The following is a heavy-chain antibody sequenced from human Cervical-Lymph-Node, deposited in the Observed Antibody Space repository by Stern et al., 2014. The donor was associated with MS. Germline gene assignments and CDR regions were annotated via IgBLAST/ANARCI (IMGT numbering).Heavy chain of an antibody. Sequence: HVQLLESGRGLVQPARPLRLPCAVSGFTFSSYAIHWVRQAPGKGLELEAVISYDGSNKYYADSAMARVTITSDNSTNTPVVLMNSLRAEDTAVYYCARAQWELLRVDYWGQGTLVTVSS. CDR3: ARAQWELLRVDY. CDR2: ISYDGSNK. V-gene: IGHV3-30-3*01. D-gene: IGHD1-26*01. J-gene: IGHJ4*02. CDR1: GFTFSSYA.